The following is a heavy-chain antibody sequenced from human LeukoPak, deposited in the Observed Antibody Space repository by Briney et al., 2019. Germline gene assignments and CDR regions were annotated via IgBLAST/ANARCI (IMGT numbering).Heavy chain of an antibody. CDR3: AREGCGGDCYASYYYYYMDV. CDR2: MNPNSGNT. CDR1: GYTFTSYD. J-gene: IGHJ6*03. V-gene: IGHV1-8*01. D-gene: IGHD2-21*02. Sequence: ASVKVSCKASGYTFTSYDINWVRQATGQGLEWMGWMNPNSGNTGYAQKLQGRVTMTTDTSTSTAYMELRSLRSDDTAVYYCAREGCGGDCYASYYYYYMDVWGKGTTVTVSS.